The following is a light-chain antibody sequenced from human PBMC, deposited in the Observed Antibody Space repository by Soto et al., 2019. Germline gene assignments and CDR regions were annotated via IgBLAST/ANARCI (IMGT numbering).Light chain of an antibody. Sequence: ETVLTQSPGAVSLSPGDRATLSCTTSQNVYNNFLAWYQQKPGQAPRLLIHGVFNSASGIPDRLSGSGSGTYFTLTSNELEPEDSAVYYCQHYDGSPRTFGQGTKLEIK. CDR1: QNVYNNF. CDR2: GVF. J-gene: IGKJ2*01. V-gene: IGKV3-20*01. CDR3: QHYDGSPRT.